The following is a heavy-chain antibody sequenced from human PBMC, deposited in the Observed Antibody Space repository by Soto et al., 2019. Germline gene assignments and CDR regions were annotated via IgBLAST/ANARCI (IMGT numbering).Heavy chain of an antibody. Sequence: ASVKVSCKASGYTFTGYYMHWVRQAPGQGLEWMGWINPNSGGTNYAQKFQGWVTMTRDTSISTAYMELSRLRSDDTAVYYCARDPSPLHSYYDILTGYGTYYYYGMDVWGQGTTITSP. J-gene: IGHJ6*02. CDR3: ARDPSPLHSYYDILTGYGTYYYYGMDV. CDR1: GYTFTGYY. D-gene: IGHD3-9*01. V-gene: IGHV1-2*04. CDR2: INPNSGGT.